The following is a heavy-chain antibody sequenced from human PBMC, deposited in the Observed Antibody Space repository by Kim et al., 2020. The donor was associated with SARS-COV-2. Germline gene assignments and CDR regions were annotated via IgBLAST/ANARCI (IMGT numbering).Heavy chain of an antibody. D-gene: IGHD2-15*01. CDR2: IYYSGST. CDR3: ASLSPWSLDV. J-gene: IGHJ6*02. Sequence: SETLSLTCTVSGGSISSSSYYWGWIRQPPGKGLEWIGSIYYSGSTYYNPSLKSRVTISVDTSKNQFSLKLSSVTAADTAVYYCASLSPWSLDVWGQGTTGTVSS. CDR1: GGSISSSSYY. V-gene: IGHV4-39*07.